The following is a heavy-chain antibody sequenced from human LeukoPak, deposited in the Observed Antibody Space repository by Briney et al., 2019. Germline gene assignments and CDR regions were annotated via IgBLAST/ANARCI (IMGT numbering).Heavy chain of an antibody. CDR2: VSNDGSNE. D-gene: IGHD3-3*01. J-gene: IGHJ6*02. CDR1: GFSFSSYG. CDR3: ASASDFGVGYGMDV. V-gene: IGHV3-33*03. Sequence: GSLRLSCAVSGFSFSSYGMHWVRQAPGKGMEWVAVVSNDGSNEYYADSVKGRFTISRDNAKNTLYLQMNSLRAEDTAVYYCASASDFGVGYGMDVWGQGTTVTVSS.